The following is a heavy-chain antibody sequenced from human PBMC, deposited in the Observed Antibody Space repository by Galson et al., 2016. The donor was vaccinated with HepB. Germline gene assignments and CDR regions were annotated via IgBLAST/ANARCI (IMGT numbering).Heavy chain of an antibody. CDR2: ISSASSTI. CDR3: PREKTATIDY. D-gene: IGHD5-18*01. V-gene: IGHV3-48*02. Sequence: SLRLSCAASGFTFSSYSMNWVRRAPGKGLEWVSYISSASSTIYYADSVKGRFTISRDNAKNSLYLQMNSLRDEDTAVYYCPREKTATIDYWGQGTLVTVSS. CDR1: GFTFSSYS. J-gene: IGHJ4*02.